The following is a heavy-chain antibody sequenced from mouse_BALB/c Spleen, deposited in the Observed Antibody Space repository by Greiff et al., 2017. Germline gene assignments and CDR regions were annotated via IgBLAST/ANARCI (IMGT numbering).Heavy chain of an antibody. CDR1: GYTFTSYY. V-gene: IGHV1S81*02. J-gene: IGHJ4*01. CDR2: INPSNGGT. Sequence: VQLQQPGAELVKPGASVKLSCKASGYTFTSYYMYWVKQRPGQGLEWIGGINPSNGGTNFNEKFKSKATLTVDKSSSTAYMQLSSLTSEDSAVYYCTRHDYVAMDYWGQGTSVTVSS. CDR3: TRHDYVAMDY.